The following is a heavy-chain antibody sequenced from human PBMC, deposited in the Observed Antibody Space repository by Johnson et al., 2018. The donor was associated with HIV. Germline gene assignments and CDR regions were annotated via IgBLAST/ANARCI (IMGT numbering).Heavy chain of an antibody. CDR3: AKGGSYYYDSSGYFDAFDI. V-gene: IGHV3-9*01. Sequence: VQLVESGGGVVQPGRSLRLSCAASGFTFDDYGMSWVRQAPGKGLEWVSGISWNSGSIGYADSVKGRFTISRDNAKNSLYLQMNSLRAEDTALYYCAKGGSYYYDSSGYFDAFDIWGQGTMVTVSS. D-gene: IGHD3-22*01. CDR1: GFTFDDYG. CDR2: ISWNSGSI. J-gene: IGHJ3*02.